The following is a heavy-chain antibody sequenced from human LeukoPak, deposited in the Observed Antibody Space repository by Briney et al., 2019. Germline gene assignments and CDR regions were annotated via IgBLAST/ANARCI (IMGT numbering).Heavy chain of an antibody. CDR2: IYYSGST. CDR1: GGSISSYY. J-gene: IGHJ5*02. CDR3: ARDSSYYDSSGYSYNWFDP. D-gene: IGHD3-22*01. Sequence: PSETLSLTCTVSGGSISSYYWSWIRQPPGKGLEWIGYIYYSGSTNYNPSLKSRVTISVDTSKNQFSLKLSSVTAADTAVYYCARDSSYYDSSGYSYNWFDPWGQGTLVTVSS. V-gene: IGHV4-59*12.